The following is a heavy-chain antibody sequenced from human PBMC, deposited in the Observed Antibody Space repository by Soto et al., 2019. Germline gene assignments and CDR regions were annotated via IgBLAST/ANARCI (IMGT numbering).Heavy chain of an antibody. D-gene: IGHD6-13*01. Sequence: SETLSLTCRVSGGSISGYYIYWGWIRQPPGKGLEWIGYISYSGTTNYNPSLKSRVTMSVDTSKNQFSLKLRSVTAADTAVYYCARGGSWYAFDYWGQGAQVTVSS. V-gene: IGHV4-59*01. CDR2: ISYSGTT. CDR3: ARGGSWYAFDY. J-gene: IGHJ4*02. CDR1: GGSISGYYIY.